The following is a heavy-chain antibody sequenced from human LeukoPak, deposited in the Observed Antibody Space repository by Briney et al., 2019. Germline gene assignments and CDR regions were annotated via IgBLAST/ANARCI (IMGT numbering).Heavy chain of an antibody. CDR1: GFSLSTSGVG. D-gene: IGHD5-18*01. Sequence: SGPTLVKPTQTLTLTCTFSGFSLSTSGVGVXXXXXXXXXXXXWLALIYWDDDKRYSPSLKSRLTITKDTSKNQVVLTMTNMDPVGTATYYCAHREYSYGLFDYWGQGTLVTVSS. J-gene: IGHJ4*02. V-gene: IGHV2-5*02. CDR3: AHREYSYGLFDY. CDR2: IYWDDDK.